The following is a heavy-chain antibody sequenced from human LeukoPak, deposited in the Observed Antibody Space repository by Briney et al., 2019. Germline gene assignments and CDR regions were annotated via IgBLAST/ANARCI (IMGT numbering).Heavy chain of an antibody. Sequence: GGSLRLSCAASGFTFSSYSMHWVRQAPGKGLEWVSSISSSSSYIYYADSVKGRFTISRDNAKNSLYLQMNSLRAEDTAVYYCARDPHYDYVWGSSDYWGQGTLVTVSS. CDR3: ARDPHYDYVWGSSDY. J-gene: IGHJ4*02. CDR2: ISSSSSYI. CDR1: GFTFSSYS. V-gene: IGHV3-21*01. D-gene: IGHD3-16*01.